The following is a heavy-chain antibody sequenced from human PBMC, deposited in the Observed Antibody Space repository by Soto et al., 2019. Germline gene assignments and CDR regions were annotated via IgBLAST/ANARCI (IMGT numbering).Heavy chain of an antibody. CDR2: IYYSGST. D-gene: IGHD3-3*01. CDR3: ARGLQSGYLTYYYMDV. V-gene: IGHV4-61*08. Sequence: PSETLSLTCTVSGGSISSGDYYWSWIRQPPGKGLEWIGYIYYSGSTNYNPSLKSRVTISVDTSKNQFSLKLSSVTAADTAVYYCARGLQSGYLTYYYMDVWGKGTTVTVSS. J-gene: IGHJ6*03. CDR1: GGSISSGDYY.